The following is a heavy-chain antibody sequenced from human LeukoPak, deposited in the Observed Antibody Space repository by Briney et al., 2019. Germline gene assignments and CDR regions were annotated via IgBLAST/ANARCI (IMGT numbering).Heavy chain of an antibody. J-gene: IGHJ4*02. CDR2: ISGSGGST. CDR3: ATKRATPAFDY. V-gene: IGHV3-23*01. CDR1: GFSVANDR. D-gene: IGHD1-26*01. Sequence: GGSLRLSCAASGFSVANDRMSWVRQAPGKGLEWVSAISGSGGSTYYADSVKGRFTISRDNSKNTLYLQMNSLRAEDTAVYYCATKRATPAFDYWGQGTLVTVSS.